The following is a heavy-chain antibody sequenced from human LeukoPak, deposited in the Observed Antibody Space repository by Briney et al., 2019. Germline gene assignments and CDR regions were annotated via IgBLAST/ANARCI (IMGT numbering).Heavy chain of an antibody. Sequence: PSETLSLTCGVSGGSISSYCWAWIRQAPGEGLEWIGYIYYAGSTNYNPSLKSRVTMSVDMSRNQFSLRMTSVTAADTALYYCARAYISSVRFDLWGQGTLVTVSS. CDR2: IYYAGST. J-gene: IGHJ4*02. CDR3: ARAYISSVRFDL. D-gene: IGHD6-6*01. V-gene: IGHV4-59*01. CDR1: GGSISSYC.